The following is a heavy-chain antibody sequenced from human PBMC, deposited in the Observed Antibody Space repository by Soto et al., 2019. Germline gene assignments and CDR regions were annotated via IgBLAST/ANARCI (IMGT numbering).Heavy chain of an antibody. V-gene: IGHV4-59*01. Sequence: TSETLSLTCTVSGGSISSYYWSWIRQPPGKGLEWIGYIYYSGSTNYNPSLKSRVTISVDTSKNQFSLKLSSVTAADTAVYYCARDSGDYVRPFDYWGQGTLVTVSS. CDR2: IYYSGST. CDR1: GGSISSYY. CDR3: ARDSGDYVRPFDY. D-gene: IGHD4-17*01. J-gene: IGHJ4*02.